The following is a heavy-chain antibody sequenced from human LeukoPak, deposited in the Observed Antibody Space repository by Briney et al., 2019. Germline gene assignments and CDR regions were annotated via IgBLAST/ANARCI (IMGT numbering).Heavy chain of an antibody. CDR1: GYTFTSYD. J-gene: IGHJ2*01. D-gene: IGHD1-7*01. CDR3: ARVSLELSRNARAPDYWYFDL. CDR2: MNPNSGNT. Sequence: GASVKVSCKASGYTFTSYDINWVRQATGQGLEWMGWMNPNSGNTGYAQKFQGRVTITRNTSISTACMELSSLRSEDTAVYYCARVSLELSRNARAPDYWYFDLWGRGTLVTVSS. V-gene: IGHV1-8*03.